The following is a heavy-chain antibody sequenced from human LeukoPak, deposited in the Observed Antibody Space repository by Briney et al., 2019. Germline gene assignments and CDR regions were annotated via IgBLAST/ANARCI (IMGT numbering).Heavy chain of an antibody. CDR3: ARLYSSSFPLY. J-gene: IGHJ4*02. CDR2: IYYSGST. D-gene: IGHD6-6*01. Sequence: PSETLSLTCTVSGGSISSYYWSWLRQAPGKGLEWIGYIYYSGSTNYNPSLKSRVTISVDTSKNQFSLKLSSVTAADTAVYYCARLYSSSFPLYWGQGTLVTVSS. V-gene: IGHV4-59*08. CDR1: GGSISSYY.